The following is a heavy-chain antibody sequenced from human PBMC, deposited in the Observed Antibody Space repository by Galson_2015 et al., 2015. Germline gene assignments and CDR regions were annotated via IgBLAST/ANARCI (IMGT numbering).Heavy chain of an antibody. CDR2: TYCRPKWYN. D-gene: IGHD1-1*01. CDR3: ARAQLEHPYYYYGMDV. CDR1: GDSVSSNSAA. V-gene: IGHV6-1*01. Sequence: CAISGDSVSSNSAAWNWIRQSPSRGLEWLGRTYCRPKWYNDYAVSVKSRITINPDTSKNQFSLQLNSVTPEDTAVCYCARAQLEHPYYYYGMDVWGQGTTVTVSS. J-gene: IGHJ6*02.